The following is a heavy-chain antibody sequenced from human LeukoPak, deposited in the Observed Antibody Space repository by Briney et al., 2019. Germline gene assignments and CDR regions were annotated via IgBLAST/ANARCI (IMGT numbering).Heavy chain of an antibody. CDR2: IYYSGST. CDR1: GASISSSYY. D-gene: IGHD3-22*01. J-gene: IGHJ4*02. Sequence: PSETLSLTCTVSGASISSSYYWSWIRQPPGKGLEWIGYIYYSGSTNYNPSLERRVTMPIDTSNNQFSLKLTSVTATDTAVYYCARSPGHRGYDYWGQGTLVTVSS. CDR3: ARSPGHRGYDY. V-gene: IGHV4-59*01.